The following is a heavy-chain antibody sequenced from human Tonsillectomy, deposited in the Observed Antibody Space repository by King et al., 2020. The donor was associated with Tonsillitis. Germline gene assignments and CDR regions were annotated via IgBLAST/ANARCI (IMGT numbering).Heavy chain of an antibody. D-gene: IGHD5-24*01. CDR3: ARDGWLQLGHFDY. J-gene: IGHJ4*02. CDR1: GFTFTSYS. Sequence: EVQLVESGGGLVKPGGSLRLSCAASGFTFTSYSMNWVRQAPGKGLEWVASINVLGTYIYYADSLKGRFTISRDNAKNSLFLQMDSLRAEDTAVYFCARDGWLQLGHFDYWGQGTLVTVSS. CDR2: INVLGTYI. V-gene: IGHV3-21*01.